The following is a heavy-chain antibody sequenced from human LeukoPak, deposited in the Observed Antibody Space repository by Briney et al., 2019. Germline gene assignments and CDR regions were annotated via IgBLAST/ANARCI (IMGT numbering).Heavy chain of an antibody. J-gene: IGHJ4*02. CDR2: IYSGGST. V-gene: IGHV3-66*01. CDR3: ARARGSMTTVTTWPGDVYYFDY. D-gene: IGHD4-17*01. Sequence: HPGGSLRLSCAASGFTVSSNYMSWVRQAPGKGLEWVSVIYSGGSTYYADSVKGRFTISRDNSKNTLYLQMNSLRAEDTAVYYCARARGSMTTVTTWPGDVYYFDYWGQGTLVIVSS. CDR1: GFTVSSNY.